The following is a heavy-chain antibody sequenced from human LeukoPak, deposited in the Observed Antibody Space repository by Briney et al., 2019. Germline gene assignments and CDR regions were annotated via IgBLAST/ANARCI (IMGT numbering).Heavy chain of an antibody. CDR3: AKDHKILDYYFDY. J-gene: IGHJ4*02. V-gene: IGHV3-23*01. Sequence: GGSLRLSCAATGFTFSSYARSWVRQAPGKGLEWVSAISGSGGSTYYADSVKGRFTISRDNSKNTLYLQMNSLRAEDTAVYYCAKDHKILDYYFDYWGQGTLVTVSS. CDR2: ISGSGGST. D-gene: IGHD3-3*01. CDR1: GFTFSSYA.